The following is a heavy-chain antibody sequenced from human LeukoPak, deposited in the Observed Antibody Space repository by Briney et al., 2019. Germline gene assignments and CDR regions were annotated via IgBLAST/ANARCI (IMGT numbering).Heavy chain of an antibody. CDR3: AREGQQLVPNWFDP. J-gene: IGHJ5*02. CDR1: GYTFTGYY. CDR2: INPNSGGT. Sequence: ASVKVSCRASGYTFTGYYMHWVRQAPGQGLEWMGWINPNSGGTNYAQKFQGRVTMTRDTSISTAYMELSRLRSDDTAVYYCAREGQQLVPNWFDPWGQGTLVTVSS. D-gene: IGHD6-13*01. V-gene: IGHV1-2*02.